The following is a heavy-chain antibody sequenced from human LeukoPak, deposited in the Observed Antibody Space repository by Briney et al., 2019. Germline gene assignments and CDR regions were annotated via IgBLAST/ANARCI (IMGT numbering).Heavy chain of an antibody. V-gene: IGHV3-9*01. Sequence: PGGSLRLSCAASGFTFDDYAMHWVRQAPGKGLEWVSSISWNSVSIGYADSVRGRFTISRDNAKNSLYLQMNSLRAEDTALYYCAKGLNRLRYFDWFDYWGQGTLVTVSS. CDR3: AKGLNRLRYFDWFDY. CDR2: ISWNSVSI. J-gene: IGHJ5*01. D-gene: IGHD3-9*01. CDR1: GFTFDDYA.